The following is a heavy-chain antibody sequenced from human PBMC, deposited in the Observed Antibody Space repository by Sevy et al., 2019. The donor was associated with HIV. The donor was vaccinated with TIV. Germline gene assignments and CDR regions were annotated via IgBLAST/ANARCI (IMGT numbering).Heavy chain of an antibody. Sequence: GGSLRLSCAASGFTFSKYSMSWVRQPPGKGLEWVSTLSFGCGEINYADSVKGRFTVSRDNPKSSVYLQMNNLRPEDTAVYDCAGEGFTKPHEYCGQGTLVTVSS. CDR1: GFTFSKYS. D-gene: IGHD2-8*01. CDR2: LSFGCGEI. J-gene: IGHJ4*02. CDR3: AGEGFTKPHEY. V-gene: IGHV3-23*01.